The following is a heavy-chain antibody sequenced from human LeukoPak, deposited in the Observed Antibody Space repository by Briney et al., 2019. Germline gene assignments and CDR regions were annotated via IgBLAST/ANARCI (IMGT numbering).Heavy chain of an antibody. CDR2: IYSGGST. J-gene: IGHJ3*02. D-gene: IGHD6-19*01. CDR1: GFTVSSNY. Sequence: GGSLRLSCAASGFTVSSNYMSWVRQAPGKGLEWVSVIYSGGSTYYADSVKGRFTISRDNSKNTLYLQMNSLRAEDTAVYYCAREKQSSGWSSGFDIWGQGTMVTVSS. CDR3: AREKQSSGWSSGFDI. V-gene: IGHV3-53*01.